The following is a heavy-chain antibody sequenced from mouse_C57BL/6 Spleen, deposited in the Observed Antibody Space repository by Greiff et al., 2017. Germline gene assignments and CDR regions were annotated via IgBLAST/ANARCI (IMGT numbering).Heavy chain of an antibody. D-gene: IGHD4-1*01. Sequence: VQLQQSGPGLVQPSQSLSITCTVSGFSLTSYGVHWVRQSPGNGLEWLGVIWSGGSTDYNAAFISRLSISKDNSKSQVFFKMNSLQADDTAIYYCASPPTAVTGTPFAYWGQGTLVTVSA. CDR3: ASPPTAVTGTPFAY. V-gene: IGHV2-2*01. CDR2: IWSGGST. J-gene: IGHJ3*01. CDR1: GFSLTSYG.